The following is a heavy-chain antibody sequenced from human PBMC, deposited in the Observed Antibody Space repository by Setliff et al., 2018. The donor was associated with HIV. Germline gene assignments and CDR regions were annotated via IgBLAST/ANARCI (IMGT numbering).Heavy chain of an antibody. CDR3: ARAGVVEGYYYYYYMDV. V-gene: IGHV3-49*03. D-gene: IGHD2-15*01. CDR1: GFTFGDYA. CDR2: IRSETYGGTT. Sequence: GGSLRLSCRASGFTFGDYAMSWFRQAPGKGLEWLGFIRSETYGGTTEYAASVKGRFTISRDDSKSIAFLQMNSLKTEDTAVYYCARAGVVEGYYYYYYMDVWGKGTTVTVSS. J-gene: IGHJ6*03.